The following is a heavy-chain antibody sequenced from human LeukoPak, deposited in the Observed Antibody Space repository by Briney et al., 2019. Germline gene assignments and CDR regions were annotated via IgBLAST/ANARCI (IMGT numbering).Heavy chain of an antibody. CDR3: ARDLAAAGTDWFDP. Sequence: GASVKVSCKASGYTFTGYYMHWVRQAPGQGLEWMGWINPNSGGTNYAQKFQGRVTMTRDTSISTAYMELSRLRSDDTAVYYCARDLAAAGTDWFDPWGQGTLVTLSS. CDR2: INPNSGGT. J-gene: IGHJ5*02. CDR1: GYTFTGYY. V-gene: IGHV1-2*02. D-gene: IGHD6-13*01.